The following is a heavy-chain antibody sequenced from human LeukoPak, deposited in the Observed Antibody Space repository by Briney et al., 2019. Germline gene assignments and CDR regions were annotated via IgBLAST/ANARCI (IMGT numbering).Heavy chain of an antibody. D-gene: IGHD3-9*01. CDR2: IIPIFGTA. Sequence: SVKVSCKASGGTFSSYAISWVRQAPGQGLEWMGGIIPIFGTANYAQKFQGRVTITADESRSTAYMELSSLRSEDTAVYYCARGGALRYFDPHAYYYYYMDVWGKGTTVTISS. V-gene: IGHV1-69*13. CDR1: GGTFSSYA. J-gene: IGHJ6*03. CDR3: ARGGALRYFDPHAYYYYYMDV.